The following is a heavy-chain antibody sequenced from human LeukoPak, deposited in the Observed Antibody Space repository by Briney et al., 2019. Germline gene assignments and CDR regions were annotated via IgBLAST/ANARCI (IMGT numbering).Heavy chain of an antibody. CDR1: GGSFSGYY. CDR3: ATFPIAARPGY. V-gene: IGHV4-34*01. CDR2: INHSGST. D-gene: IGHD6-6*01. Sequence: PSETLSLTCAVYGGSFSGYYWSWIRQPPGKGLEWIGEINHSGSTNYNPSLKSRVTISVDTSKNQFSLKLSSVTAADTAVYYCATFPIAARPGYWGQGTLVTVSS. J-gene: IGHJ4*02.